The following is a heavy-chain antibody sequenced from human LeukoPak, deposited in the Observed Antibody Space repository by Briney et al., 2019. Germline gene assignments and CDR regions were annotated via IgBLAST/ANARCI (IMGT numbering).Heavy chain of an antibody. Sequence: QPGGSLRLSCAASGFTFSSYAMSWVRQAPGKGLEWASAISGSGGSTYYADSVKGRFTISRDNSKNTLYLQMNSLRAEDTAVYYCAKVVRGGNSAPIYWGQGTLVTVSS. J-gene: IGHJ4*02. CDR3: AKVVRGGNSAPIY. CDR2: ISGSGGST. D-gene: IGHD4-23*01. V-gene: IGHV3-23*01. CDR1: GFTFSSYA.